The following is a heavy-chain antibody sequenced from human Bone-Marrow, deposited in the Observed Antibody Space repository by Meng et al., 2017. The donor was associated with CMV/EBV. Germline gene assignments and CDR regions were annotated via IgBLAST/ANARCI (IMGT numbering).Heavy chain of an antibody. J-gene: IGHJ6*02. V-gene: IGHV1-18*01. CDR3: ARDPNYDFWRPAGYNYYGMDV. D-gene: IGHD3-3*01. Sequence: ASVKVSCKASGYTFTSYGISWVRQAPGQGLEWMGWISAYNGNTNYAQKLQGRVTMTTDTSTRTAYMELRSLRSDDTAVYYSARDPNYDFWRPAGYNYYGMDVWGQGNTVTVAS. CDR2: ISAYNGNT. CDR1: GYTFTSYG.